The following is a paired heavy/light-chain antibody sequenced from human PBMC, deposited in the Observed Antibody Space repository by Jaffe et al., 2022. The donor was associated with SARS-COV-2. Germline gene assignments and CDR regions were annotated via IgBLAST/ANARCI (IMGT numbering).Heavy chain of an antibody. CDR2: IFYTGST. CDR3: ASLAIGGTAY. CDR1: GASISPYY. J-gene: IGHJ4*02. Sequence: QVQLQESGPGLVKPSETLSLTCTVSGASISPYYWSWVRQPPGKGLEWIGRIFYTGSTNYNPSLKSRVTISVDTSKNQFSLRLTSVTAADTAVYYCASLAIGGTAYWGQGTLVTVSS. V-gene: IGHV4-59*01. D-gene: IGHD6-13*01.
Light chain of an antibody. Sequence: DIVMTQSPDSLTVSLGERATINCKSSQSVLYNSNNKNYLAWYQQKPGQPPRLLIYWASARESGVPDRFSGSGSGTDFSLTISSLQAEDVAVYYCQQYYGTPYTFGQGTKLEIK. J-gene: IGKJ2*01. CDR1: QSVLYNSNNKNY. CDR3: QQYYGTPYT. V-gene: IGKV4-1*01. CDR2: WAS.